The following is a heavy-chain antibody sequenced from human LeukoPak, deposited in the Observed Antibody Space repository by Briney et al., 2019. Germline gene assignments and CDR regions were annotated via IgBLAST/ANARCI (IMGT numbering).Heavy chain of an antibody. CDR2: IYHSGSS. D-gene: IGHD3-10*01. CDR1: GYSISSGYY. CDR3: ARLTSGTHPNFDY. V-gene: IGHV4-38-2*02. Sequence: PSETLSLTCIVSGYSISSGYYRGWIRQPPGKGLEWIGSIYHSGSSLYNPSLKSRVTISVDTSKNQFSLKLSSVTAADTAVYYCARLTSGTHPNFDYWGQGTLVTVSS. J-gene: IGHJ4*02.